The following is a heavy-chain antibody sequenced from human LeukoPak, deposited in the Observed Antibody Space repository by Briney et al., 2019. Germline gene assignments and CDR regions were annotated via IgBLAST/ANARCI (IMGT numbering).Heavy chain of an antibody. CDR3: ARVRITISSRRGFDY. CDR2: ISSSGSTI. V-gene: IGHV3-48*04. D-gene: IGHD3-9*01. CDR1: GFTFRSYS. J-gene: IGHJ4*02. Sequence: GGSLRLSCAASGFTFRSYSMHWVRQAPGKGLEWVSYISSSGSTIYYADSVKGRFTISRDNAKNSLYLQMNSLRAEDTAVYYCARVRITISSRRGFDYWGQGTLVTVSS.